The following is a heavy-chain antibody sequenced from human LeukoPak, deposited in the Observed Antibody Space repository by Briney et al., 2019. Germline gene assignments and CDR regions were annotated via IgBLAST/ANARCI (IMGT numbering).Heavy chain of an antibody. CDR2: ISGSGGST. Sequence: PGGSLRLSCTASEFTFSSYAMSWVRQAPGKGLEWVSAISGSGGSTYYADSVKGRFTISRDNSKNTLYLQMNSLKAEDTAVYYCAKGSTAMIYYYYYYMDVWGKGTTVTVSS. D-gene: IGHD5-18*01. CDR3: AKGSTAMIYYYYYYMDV. J-gene: IGHJ6*03. V-gene: IGHV3-23*01. CDR1: EFTFSSYA.